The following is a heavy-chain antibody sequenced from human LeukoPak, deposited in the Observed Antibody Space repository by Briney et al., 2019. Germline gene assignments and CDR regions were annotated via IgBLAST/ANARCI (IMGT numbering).Heavy chain of an antibody. D-gene: IGHD4-17*01. CDR2: IWYDGSNK. V-gene: IGHV3-33*01. CDR3: ARDPGDYVGNDAFDI. J-gene: IGHJ3*02. CDR1: GFTFSSYG. Sequence: QPGRSLRLSCAASGFTFSSYGMHWVRQAPGKGLEWVAVIWYDGSNKYYADSVKGRFTVSRDNSKNTVYLQMNSLRAEDTAVYHCARDPGDYVGNDAFDIWGQGTMVTVSS.